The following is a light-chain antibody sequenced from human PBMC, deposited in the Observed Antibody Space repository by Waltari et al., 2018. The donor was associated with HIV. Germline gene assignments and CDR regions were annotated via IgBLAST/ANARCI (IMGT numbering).Light chain of an antibody. CDR1: HGVSSS. CDR3: QQYYNWPPWT. V-gene: IGKV3-15*01. Sequence: EIVMTPSPATLSVSPGERATLSCRASHGVSSSLAWYQQRPGQAPRLLIYGASTRAAGIPARFSGSGSGTEFTLTISSLQSEDFALYYCQQYYNWPPWTFGQGTKVEIK. J-gene: IGKJ1*01. CDR2: GAS.